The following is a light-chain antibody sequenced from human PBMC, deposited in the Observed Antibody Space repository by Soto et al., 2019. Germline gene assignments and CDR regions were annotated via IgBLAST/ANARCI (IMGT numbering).Light chain of an antibody. J-gene: IGKJ3*01. V-gene: IGKV1-27*01. CDR3: QKYKSAPPFT. CDR1: QGISNY. CDR2: AAS. Sequence: DIQMTQSPSSLSASVGDRVTITCRASQGISNYLAWYQQKPGRVPKLLIYAASVLQSGVPARFSGSGSGTGFTLTISSLQPEDVATYYCQKYKSAPPFTFGPGTKVDIK.